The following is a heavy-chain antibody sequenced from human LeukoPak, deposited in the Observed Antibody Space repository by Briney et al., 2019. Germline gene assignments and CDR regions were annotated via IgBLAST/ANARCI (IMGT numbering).Heavy chain of an antibody. CDR1: GFTFSTYL. V-gene: IGHV3-7*01. CDR2: IYQDGREK. CDR3: ARDPQYCSGDSCHPYNLYNRFDL. D-gene: IGHD2-21*01. Sequence: GGSLRLSCVASGFTFSTYLMTWVRQAPGKELEWVANIYQDGREKYYVDSVKGRFTISRDNAKNSLYLQMNSLRAEDTAVYYCARDPQYCSGDSCHPYNLYNRFDLWGQGTLVTVSS. J-gene: IGHJ5*02.